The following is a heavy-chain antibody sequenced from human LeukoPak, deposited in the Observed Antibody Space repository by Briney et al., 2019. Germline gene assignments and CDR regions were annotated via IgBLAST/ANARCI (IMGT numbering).Heavy chain of an antibody. CDR1: GFTFSSYA. J-gene: IGHJ3*02. CDR2: ISGSGGST. V-gene: IGHV3-23*01. Sequence: PGGSLRLSCAASGFTFSSYAMSWVRQAPGKGLEWVSAISGSGGSTYYADSVKGRFTISRDNSKNTLYLQMDSLRAEDTALYYCARYCSSTSCYLGAFDIWGQGTMVTVSS. D-gene: IGHD2-2*01. CDR3: ARYCSSTSCYLGAFDI.